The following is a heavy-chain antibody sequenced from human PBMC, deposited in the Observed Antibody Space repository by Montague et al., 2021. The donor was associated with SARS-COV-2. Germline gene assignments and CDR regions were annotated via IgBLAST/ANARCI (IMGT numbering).Heavy chain of an antibody. J-gene: IGHJ6*03. CDR1: GDSISHSCFY. V-gene: IGHV4-39*01. CDR3: ARHTVYCTSTSCFHGPPLYFCMDV. CDR2: IYYSGSY. D-gene: IGHD2-2*01. Sequence: SETLSLTCSVSGDSISHSCFYWGRIRQPPGKGLEWIGRIYYSGSYSPNPSLQSSVTIYIATYQNLFSLELSSVTAADTAVYYCARHTVYCTSTSCFHGPPLYFCMDVWGKGTTVTVSS.